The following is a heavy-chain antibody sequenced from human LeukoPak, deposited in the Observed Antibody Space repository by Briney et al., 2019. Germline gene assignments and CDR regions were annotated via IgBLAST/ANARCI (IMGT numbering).Heavy chain of an antibody. J-gene: IGHJ1*01. V-gene: IGHV1-18*01. CDR3: ARDIPVVAWEPKNHEYFQH. CDR1: VYTFTSYG. Sequence: ASVKVSCKASVYTFTSYGISWVRQAPGQGLEGMGWISAYNGNTNYAQKLQGRVTMTTDTSTSTAYMELRSLRSDDTAVYYCARDIPVVAWEPKNHEYFQHWGQGTLVTVSS. D-gene: IGHD1-26*01. CDR2: ISAYNGNT.